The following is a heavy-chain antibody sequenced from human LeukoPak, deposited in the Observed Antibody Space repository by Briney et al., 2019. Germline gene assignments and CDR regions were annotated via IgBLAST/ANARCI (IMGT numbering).Heavy chain of an antibody. D-gene: IGHD2/OR15-2a*01. V-gene: IGHV3-9*01. CDR1: GFTFDDYA. CDR2: ISWNSGSI. J-gene: IGHJ4*02. Sequence: PGRSLRLSCAASGFTFDDYAMHWVRQAPGKGLEWVSGISWNSGSIGYAASVKGRFTISRDNAKKSLYLQMNSLRAEDTALYYCAKGGRVIVAALDYWGQGTLVTVSS. CDR3: AKGGRVIVAALDY.